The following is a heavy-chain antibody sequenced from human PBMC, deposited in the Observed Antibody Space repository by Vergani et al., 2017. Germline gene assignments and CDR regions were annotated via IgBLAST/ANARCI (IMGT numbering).Heavy chain of an antibody. CDR1: GGSISSYY. V-gene: IGHV4-4*07. Sequence: QVQLQESGPGLVKPSETLSLTCTVSGGSISSYYWSWIRHPAGKGLEWIGRISTSGSTNYNHSLKSRVTRSVATSKNQFSLKLSSVTAADTAVYYCARDRAVGYFDLWGRGTLVTVSS. CDR3: ARDRAVGYFDL. CDR2: ISTSGST. J-gene: IGHJ2*01.